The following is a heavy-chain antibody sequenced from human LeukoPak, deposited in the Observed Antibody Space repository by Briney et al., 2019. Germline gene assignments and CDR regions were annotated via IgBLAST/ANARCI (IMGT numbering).Heavy chain of an antibody. J-gene: IGHJ5*02. CDR1: GFTFSNYS. CDR2: IYYTGSA. CDR3: VRSKSGTYGWFDP. D-gene: IGHD4-17*01. V-gene: IGHV4-59*01. Sequence: GSLRLSCVVSGFTFSNYSMSWIRQPPGKGLEWIGYIYYTGSANYSPSLKSRVTISIDTSKTQFSLKVSSVTAADTAIYYCVRSKSGTYGWFDPWGQGTLVTVFS.